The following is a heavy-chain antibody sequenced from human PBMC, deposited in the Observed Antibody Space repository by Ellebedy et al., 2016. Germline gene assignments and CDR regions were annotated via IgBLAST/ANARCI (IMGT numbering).Heavy chain of an antibody. CDR3: ASSIGYCSSTSCYAGAVDI. CDR2: INPNSGGT. J-gene: IGHJ3*02. V-gene: IGHV1-2*02. Sequence: ASVKVSXXASGYTFTGYYMHWVRQAPGQGLEWMGWINPNSGGTNYAQKFQGRVTMTRDTSISTAYMELSRLRSDDTAVYYCASSIGYCSSTSCYAGAVDIWGQGTMVTVSS. CDR1: GYTFTGYY. D-gene: IGHD2-2*01.